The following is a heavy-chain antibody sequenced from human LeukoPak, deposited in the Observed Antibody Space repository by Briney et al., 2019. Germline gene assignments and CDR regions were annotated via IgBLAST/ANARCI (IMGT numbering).Heavy chain of an antibody. CDR2: ISGSGGST. V-gene: IGHV3-23*01. J-gene: IGHJ2*01. CDR3: AKPGRPYGDYWYLDL. D-gene: IGHD4-17*01. CDR1: GFTFSSYG. Sequence: QSGGSLRLSCAASGFTFSSYGMSWVRQAPGKGLEWVSAISGSGGSTYYADSVKGRFTISRDNSKNTLNLQMNSLRAEDTAIYYCAKPGRPYGDYWYLDLWGRGTLVTVSS.